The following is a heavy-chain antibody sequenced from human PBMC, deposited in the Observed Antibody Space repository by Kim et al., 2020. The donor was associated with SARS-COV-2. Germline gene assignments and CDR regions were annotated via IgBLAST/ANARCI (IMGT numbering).Heavy chain of an antibody. D-gene: IGHD3-10*01. CDR1: GFTFSSYA. V-gene: IGHV3-30-3*01. CDR2: ISYDGSNK. Sequence: GGSLRLSCAASGFTFSSYAMHWVRQAPGKGLEWVAVISYDGSNKYYADSVKGRFTISRDNSKNTLYLQMNSLRAEDTAVYYCARVWGMVRGVFFDYWGQGTLVTVSS. CDR3: ARVWGMVRGVFFDY. J-gene: IGHJ4*02.